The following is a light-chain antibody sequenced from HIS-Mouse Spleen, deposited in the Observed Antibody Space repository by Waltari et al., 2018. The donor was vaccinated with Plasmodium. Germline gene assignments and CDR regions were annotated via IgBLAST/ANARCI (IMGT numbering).Light chain of an antibody. J-gene: IGKJ4*01. V-gene: IGKV4-1*01. CDR2: WAS. Sequence: DIVMTQSPDSLAVSLGERATINRKSSQSVLYSSNNKNYLAWYQQKPGQPPQLLIYWASTRESGVPDRFSGSGSGTDFTLTISSLQAEDVAVYYCQQYYSTPLTFGGGTKVEIK. CDR1: QSVLYSSNNKNY. CDR3: QQYYSTPLT.